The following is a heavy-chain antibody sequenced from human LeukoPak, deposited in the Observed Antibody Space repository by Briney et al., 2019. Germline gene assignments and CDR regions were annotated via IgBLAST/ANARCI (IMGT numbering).Heavy chain of an antibody. CDR3: ARASRSTAVPGDLDY. Sequence: PGGSLRLSCAASGFTFRSYGMHWVRQAPGKGLEWVAVISYDGSNKYYADSVKGRFAISRDNSKNTLYLQMNSLRAEDTAVYYCARASRSTAVPGDLDYWGQGTLVTVSS. CDR1: GFTFRSYG. V-gene: IGHV3-33*05. J-gene: IGHJ4*02. CDR2: ISYDGSNK. D-gene: IGHD6-19*01.